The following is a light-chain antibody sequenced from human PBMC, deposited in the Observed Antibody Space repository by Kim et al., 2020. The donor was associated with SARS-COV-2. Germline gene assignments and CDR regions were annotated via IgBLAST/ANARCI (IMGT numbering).Light chain of an antibody. Sequence: SYELTQPPSVSVSPGQTATITCSGDNLGVKYACWYQQKPGQSPLLVIFQDTRRPSGIPERFSGSKSGNTATLIISGIQAMDEADYYCQTFDSNIVVFGTGTKVTAL. J-gene: IGLJ1*01. CDR2: QDT. CDR3: QTFDSNIVV. CDR1: NLGVKY. V-gene: IGLV3-1*01.